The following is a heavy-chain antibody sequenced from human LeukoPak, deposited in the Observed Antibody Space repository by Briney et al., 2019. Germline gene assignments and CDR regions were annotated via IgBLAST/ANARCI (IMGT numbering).Heavy chain of an antibody. CDR2: IYPGDSDT. CDR1: GYSFTSYW. CDR3: ATSTFGGGYYYYYMDV. V-gene: IGHV5-51*01. D-gene: IGHD3-16*01. J-gene: IGHJ6*03. Sequence: GESLKISCKGSGYSFTSYWIGWVRQMPGKGLEWMGIIYPGDSDTRYSLSFQGQVTISADKSISTAYLQWSSLKASDTAMYYCATSTFGGGYYYYYMDVWGMGTSVIVSS.